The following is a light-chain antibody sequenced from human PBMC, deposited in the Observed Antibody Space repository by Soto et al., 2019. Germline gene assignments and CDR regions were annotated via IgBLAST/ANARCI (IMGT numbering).Light chain of an antibody. CDR2: AAS. CDR3: QQSYNTPRT. J-gene: IGKJ1*01. V-gene: IGKV1-39*01. CDR1: QIISTY. Sequence: DIQMTQSPSSLSASVGDRVTITCRASQIISTYLNWYQQKPGKAPNLLIYAASSLQSGVPSRFSGSGSGTDFTLTINSLQPEDFATYYCQQSYNTPRTFGQGTKVEIK.